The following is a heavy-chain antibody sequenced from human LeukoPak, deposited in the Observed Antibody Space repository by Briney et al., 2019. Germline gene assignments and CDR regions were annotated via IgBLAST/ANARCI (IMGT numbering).Heavy chain of an antibody. V-gene: IGHV1-2*02. J-gene: IGHJ4*02. CDR1: GYTFTGPY. CDR2: INPNTGGA. D-gene: IGHD2-8*02. CDR3: ARVEYCTAGVCHSYDL. Sequence: ASVKVSCKASGYTFTGPYIHWLRQAPGQGPEWMGWINPNTGGARYAQKFQGRVTMTRDTSITTAYMEVSGLTSDDTAIYYCARVEYCTAGVCHSYDLWGQGTLVTVSS.